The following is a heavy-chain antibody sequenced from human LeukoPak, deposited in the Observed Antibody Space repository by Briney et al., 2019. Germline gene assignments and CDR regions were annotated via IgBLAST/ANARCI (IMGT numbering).Heavy chain of an antibody. CDR3: ARLSVIVGAALEYYYYYMDV. V-gene: IGHV4-34*01. D-gene: IGHD1-26*01. Sequence: SETLSLTCSVYGGTFSGYYWSWIRQPPGKRLEWVGESDDSGGTNYNPSLKSRVTISADKSKNQVSLKLTSVTAADTAVYYCARLSVIVGAALEYYYYYMDVWGQGTTVTVSS. J-gene: IGHJ6*03. CDR2: SDDSGGT. CDR1: GGTFSGYY.